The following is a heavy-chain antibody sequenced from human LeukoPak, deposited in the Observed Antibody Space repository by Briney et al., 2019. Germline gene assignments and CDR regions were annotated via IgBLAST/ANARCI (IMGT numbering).Heavy chain of an antibody. J-gene: IGHJ4*02. V-gene: IGHV4-59*13. CDR3: ARGGTLDY. Sequence: SETLSLTCTVSGGSISSYYWTWIRQPPGKGLEWIGYIYYSGSANYNPSLKSRVTISIDTSKNQFSLKLSSVTAADTAVYYCARGGTLDYWGQGTLVTVSS. D-gene: IGHD1-26*01. CDR1: GGSISSYY. CDR2: IYYSGSA.